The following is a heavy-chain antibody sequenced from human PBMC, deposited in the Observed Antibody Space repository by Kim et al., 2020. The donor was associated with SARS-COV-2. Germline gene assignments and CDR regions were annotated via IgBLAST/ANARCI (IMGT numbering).Heavy chain of an antibody. J-gene: IGHJ4*02. CDR3: TTGVVAATRAKYYFDY. CDR1: GFTFSNAW. Sequence: GGSLRLSCAASGFTFSNAWMSWVRQAPGKGLEWVGRIKSKTDGGTTDYAAPVKGRFTISRDDSKNTLYLQMNSLKTEDTAVYYCTTGVVAATRAKYYFDYWGQGTLVTVSS. V-gene: IGHV3-15*01. D-gene: IGHD2-15*01. CDR2: IKSKTDGGTT.